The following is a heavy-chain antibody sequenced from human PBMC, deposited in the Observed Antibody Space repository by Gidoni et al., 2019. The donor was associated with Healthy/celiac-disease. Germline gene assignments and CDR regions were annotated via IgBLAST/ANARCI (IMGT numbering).Heavy chain of an antibody. V-gene: IGHV4-34*01. CDR2: INHSGST. CDR3: ARDCSGGSCYYYYGMDV. D-gene: IGHD2-15*01. J-gene: IGHJ6*02. Sequence: QVQLQQWGAGLLKPSETLPLTCAVYGGSFRGYYWSWIRQPPGKGLEWIGEINHSGSTNYNPYLKSRITISVGTSKNQFSLKLSSVTAADTAVYYCARDCSGGSCYYYYGMDVWGQGTTVTVSS. CDR1: GGSFRGYY.